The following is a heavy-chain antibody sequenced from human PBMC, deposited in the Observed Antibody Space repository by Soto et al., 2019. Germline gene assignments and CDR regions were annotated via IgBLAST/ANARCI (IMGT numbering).Heavy chain of an antibody. CDR3: TRDRGFGMDV. CDR1: GVSISGGRYY. Sequence: QVPLQESGPGLLKPSQTLSLTCNVSGVSISGGRYYWNWIRQHPGKGLEWIGNIYDNGITYYNPSLKSRVIISEDTSKNQFSLRLSSVTAADTAVYYCTRDRGFGMDVWGQGTTVTVSS. CDR2: IYDNGIT. J-gene: IGHJ6*02. V-gene: IGHV4-31*03.